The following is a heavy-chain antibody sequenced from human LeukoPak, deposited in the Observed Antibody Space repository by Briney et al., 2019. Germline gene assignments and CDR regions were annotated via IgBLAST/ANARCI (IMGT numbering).Heavy chain of an antibody. J-gene: IGHJ6*03. V-gene: IGHV4-39*07. D-gene: IGHD6-13*01. Sequence: SETLSLTCTVSGFPISSSSYYWGWIRQPPGKGLEWIGSIYHSGSTYYNPSLKSRVTISVDTSKNQFSLKLSSVTAADTAVYYCARTVAAAGTFGAYYYYYMDVWGKGTTVTVSS. CDR3: ARTVAAAGTFGAYYYYYMDV. CDR2: IYHSGST. CDR1: GFPISSSSYY.